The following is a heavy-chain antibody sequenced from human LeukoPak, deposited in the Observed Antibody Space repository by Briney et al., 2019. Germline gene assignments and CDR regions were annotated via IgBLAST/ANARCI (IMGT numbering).Heavy chain of an antibody. J-gene: IGHJ4*02. CDR3: ATYTRHCSGGTCYSIDY. Sequence: SETLSPTCTVSGGSISSYHWTWIRQPPGRGLEWIGYVYYSGSTNYNPSLKSRVTISLDTSNNQFSLKLSSVTAADTAIYYCATYTRHCSGGTCYSIDYWGQGTLVTVSS. D-gene: IGHD2-15*01. CDR1: GGSISSYH. CDR2: VYYSGST. V-gene: IGHV4-59*08.